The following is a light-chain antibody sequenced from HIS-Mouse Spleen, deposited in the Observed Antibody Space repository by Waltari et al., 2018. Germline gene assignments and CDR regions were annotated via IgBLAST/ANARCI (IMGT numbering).Light chain of an antibody. V-gene: IGLV2-14*02. Sequence: QSALTQPASVSGSPGQSLTLSCPGTSSDVGSYNLVSWYQQHPGKAPKLMIYEGSKRPSGVSNRFSGSKSGNTASLTISGLQAEDEADYYCCSYTSSSTLVFGGGTKLTVL. CDR2: EGS. CDR3: CSYTSSSTLV. CDR1: SSDVGSYNL. J-gene: IGLJ3*02.